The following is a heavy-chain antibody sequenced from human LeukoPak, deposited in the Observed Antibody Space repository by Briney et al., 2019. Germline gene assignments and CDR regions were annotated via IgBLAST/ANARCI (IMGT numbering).Heavy chain of an antibody. CDR3: ARDPTAVAGTPPSP. J-gene: IGHJ3*01. V-gene: IGHV4-4*02. D-gene: IGHD6-19*01. CDR1: GGSISSSNW. CDR2: IYHSGST. Sequence: SETLSLTCAVSGGSISSSNWWSWVRPPPGKGLEWIGEIYHSGSTNYNPSLKSRVTISVDKSKNQFSLKLSSVTAADTAVYYCARDPTAVAGTPPSPWGQGTMVTVSS.